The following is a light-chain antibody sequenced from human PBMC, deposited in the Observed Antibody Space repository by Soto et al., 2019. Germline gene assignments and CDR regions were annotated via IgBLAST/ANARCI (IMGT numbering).Light chain of an antibody. CDR3: QQDNSYS. CDR1: PSISSL. Sequence: DIKMTQSPSTLSASVGDRVTITCRASPSISSLLAWYQQKPGKAPKLLIYDSFSFESGVPSRFSGSGSGTEFTITISRLQPDDFATYYCQQDNSYSFGQGTKLEIK. V-gene: IGKV1-5*01. J-gene: IGKJ2*01. CDR2: DSF.